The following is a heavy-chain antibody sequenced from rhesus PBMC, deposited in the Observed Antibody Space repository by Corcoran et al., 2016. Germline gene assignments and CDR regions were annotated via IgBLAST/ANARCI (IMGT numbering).Heavy chain of an antibody. D-gene: IGHD2-21*01. J-gene: IGHJ4*01. V-gene: IGHV1-111*02. Sequence: EVQLVQSGAEVKKPGASVKISCKASGYTFTDYYLHWVRQAPGKGLEWMGRVDPEAGEAITAHKFQDRVTSTAETSTDTAYMELSSLISEDTAVYYCATSYCTGSGCYDDGGFDYWGQGVLVTVSS. CDR2: VDPEAGEA. CDR1: GYTFTDYY. CDR3: ATSYCTGSGCYDDGGFDY.